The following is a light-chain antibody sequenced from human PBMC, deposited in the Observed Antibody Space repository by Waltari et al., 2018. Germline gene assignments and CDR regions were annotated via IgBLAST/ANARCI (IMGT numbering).Light chain of an antibody. Sequence: SYELTQPPSVSVSLGQMARITCSGEALPKKYADWYQQKPGQFPVLVIYKDSERPSGIPERFSGSSSGTIVTLTISGVQAEDEADYYCLSADSSGTYPEVFGGGTKLTVL. CDR1: ALPKKY. J-gene: IGLJ2*01. CDR2: KDS. CDR3: LSADSSGTYPEV. V-gene: IGLV3-16*01.